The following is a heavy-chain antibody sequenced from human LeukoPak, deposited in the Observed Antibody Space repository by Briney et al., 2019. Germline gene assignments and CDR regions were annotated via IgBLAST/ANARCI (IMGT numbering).Heavy chain of an antibody. J-gene: IGHJ4*02. CDR3: ARGLWLVAGTEND. Sequence: SETLPLTCTVSGGSISSYYWSWIRQPPGKGLEWIGYIYSSGSTNYNPSLKSRVTISVDTSKNQFSLNLSSVTAADTAVYYCARGLWLVAGTENDWGQGTLVTVSS. V-gene: IGHV4-59*01. CDR1: GGSISSYY. CDR2: IYSSGST. D-gene: IGHD6-19*01.